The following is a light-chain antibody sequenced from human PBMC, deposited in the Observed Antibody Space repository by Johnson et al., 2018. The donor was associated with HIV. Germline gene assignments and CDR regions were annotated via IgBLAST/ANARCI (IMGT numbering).Light chain of an antibody. Sequence: QPPSVSAAPGQTVTISCSGTSSNIGNNYVSWYQQLPGLAPKLLIYENNKRPSGIPDRFSGSKSGTSATLGITGLQTGDEADYYCGTGDSSLSALYVFGTGTKVTVL. CDR1: SSNIGNNY. CDR2: ENN. CDR3: GTGDSSLSALYV. J-gene: IGLJ1*01. V-gene: IGLV1-51*02.